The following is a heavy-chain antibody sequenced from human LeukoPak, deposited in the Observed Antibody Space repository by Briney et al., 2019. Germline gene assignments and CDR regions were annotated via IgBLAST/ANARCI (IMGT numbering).Heavy chain of an antibody. CDR3: ARDAGHQLSRRNYYAMDV. Sequence: PSETLSLTCTVSGGSINSSSYYWGWVRQPPRKGLEWIGSMYYRGSTYYNPSLKSRVTISVDTSKNQFSLKLSSVTAADTAVYYCARDAGHQLSRRNYYAMDVWGQGTTVTVSS. D-gene: IGHD1-1*01. J-gene: IGHJ6*02. CDR2: MYYRGST. CDR1: GGSINSSSYY. V-gene: IGHV4-39*07.